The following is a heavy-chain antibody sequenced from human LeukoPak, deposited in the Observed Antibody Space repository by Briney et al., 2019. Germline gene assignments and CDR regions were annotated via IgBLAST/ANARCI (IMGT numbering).Heavy chain of an antibody. D-gene: IGHD6-19*01. V-gene: IGHV1-18*01. J-gene: IGHJ4*02. CDR2: ISAYNGNT. CDR3: ARDPAVAGNYFDY. CDR1: GYTFTSYG. Sequence: ASVKVSCKASGYTFTSYGIGWVRQAPGQGLEGMGWISAYNGNTNYAQKFQGRVTMTRDTSISTAYMELSRLRSDDTAVYYCARDPAVAGNYFDYWGQGTLVTVSS.